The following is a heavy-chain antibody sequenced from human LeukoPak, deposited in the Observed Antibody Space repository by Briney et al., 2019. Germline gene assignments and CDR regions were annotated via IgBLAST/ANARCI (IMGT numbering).Heavy chain of an antibody. J-gene: IGHJ4*02. CDR2: ISSSSSYI. D-gene: IGHD3-22*01. CDR3: ARDPFYDSCGVCFDY. Sequence: PGGSLRLSCAASGFTFSSYSMNWVRQAPGKGLEWVSSISSSSSYIYYADSVKGRFTISRDNAKNSLYLQMNSLRAEDTAVYYCARDPFYDSCGVCFDYWGQGTLVTVSS. CDR1: GFTFSSYS. V-gene: IGHV3-21*01.